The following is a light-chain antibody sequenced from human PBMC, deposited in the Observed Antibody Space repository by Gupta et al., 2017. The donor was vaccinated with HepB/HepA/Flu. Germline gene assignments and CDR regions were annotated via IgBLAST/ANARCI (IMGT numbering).Light chain of an antibody. Sequence: SYELTQPLSVSVALGQTASIPCGGNNIGSKNVHWYQQKPGQAPVLVIYRDSNRPSEIPERFSGSNSGNTATLTISRAQAGDEADYYCQVWDITTAHVVFGGGTNLTVL. CDR1: NIGSKN. V-gene: IGLV3-9*01. J-gene: IGLJ2*01. CDR2: RDS. CDR3: QVWDITTAHVV.